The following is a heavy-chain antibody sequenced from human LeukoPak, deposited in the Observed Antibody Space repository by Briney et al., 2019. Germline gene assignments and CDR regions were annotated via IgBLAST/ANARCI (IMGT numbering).Heavy chain of an antibody. D-gene: IGHD6-13*01. V-gene: IGHV2-5*02. J-gene: IGHJ6*03. CDR3: AHRGYSSSWLYYYYYMDV. Sequence: SGPTLVKPTQTLTLTCTFSGFSLSTSGVGVGWIRQPPGKALEWLALIYWDDDKRYSPSLKSRLTITKDTSKNQVVLTMTNMDPVDTATYYCAHRGYSSSWLYYYYYMDVWGKGTTVTVSS. CDR2: IYWDDDK. CDR1: GFSLSTSGVG.